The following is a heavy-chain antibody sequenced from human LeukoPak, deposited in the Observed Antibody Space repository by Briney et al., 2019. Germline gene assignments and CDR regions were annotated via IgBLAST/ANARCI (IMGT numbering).Heavy chain of an antibody. CDR2: INSDESRT. Sequence: PGGSLRLSCVASGFTLKSNWMHWVRQAPGKGLVWVSRINSDESRTTYADSVKGRFTISRDNAKNTLYLQTNSLRVEDTAVYYCARDKLPGYSSSWDAHIFDYWGQGTLVTVSS. CDR1: GFTLKSNW. D-gene: IGHD6-13*01. CDR3: ARDKLPGYSSSWDAHIFDY. J-gene: IGHJ4*02. V-gene: IGHV3-74*01.